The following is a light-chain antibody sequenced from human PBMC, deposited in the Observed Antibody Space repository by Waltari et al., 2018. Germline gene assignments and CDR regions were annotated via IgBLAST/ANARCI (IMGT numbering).Light chain of an antibody. J-gene: IGLJ2*01. CDR1: TSNIGHNY. V-gene: IGLV1-51*02. CDR2: GND. CDR3: GTWDNTLSAV. Sequence: QSVLTQPPSVSAAPGQKVSISCSGSTSNIGHNYASWYQQFPGEAPKVLIYGNDKRTTGIPDRFSGSKSGTSATLDITGLQTGDEAVYYCGTWDNTLSAVFGGGTKVTVL.